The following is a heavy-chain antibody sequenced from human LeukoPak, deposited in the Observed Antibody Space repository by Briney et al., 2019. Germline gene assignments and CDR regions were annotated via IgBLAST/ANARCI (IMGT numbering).Heavy chain of an antibody. Sequence: PGGSLRLSCAASGYTFSSYAMSWVRQAPGKGLEWVSAISGSGGSTYYADSVKGRFTISRDNPKNTLYLQMNSLRAEDTAVYYCAKVGDSAAGTATFDYWGQGTLVTVSS. D-gene: IGHD6-13*01. V-gene: IGHV3-23*01. CDR2: ISGSGGST. CDR1: GYTFSSYA. J-gene: IGHJ4*02. CDR3: AKVGDSAAGTATFDY.